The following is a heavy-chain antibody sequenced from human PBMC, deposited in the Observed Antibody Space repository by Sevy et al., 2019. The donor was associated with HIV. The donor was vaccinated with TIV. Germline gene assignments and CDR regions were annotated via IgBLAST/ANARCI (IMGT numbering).Heavy chain of an antibody. V-gene: IGHV3-33*01. CDR3: VRGRDYGNLDS. J-gene: IGHJ4*02. CDR2: IWYDASNK. Sequence: GGSLRLSCAASGFTFNMYGMHWLRQAPGKGLERVALIWYDASNKYYRDSVKGRFTISRDNSNNTLYLQMNSLRTEDTAIYYCVRGRDYGNLDSWRQGTLVTVSS. D-gene: IGHD4-17*01. CDR1: GFTFNMYG.